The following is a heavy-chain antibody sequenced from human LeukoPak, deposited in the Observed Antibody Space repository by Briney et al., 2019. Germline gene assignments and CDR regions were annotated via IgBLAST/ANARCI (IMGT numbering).Heavy chain of an antibody. CDR2: INQDESSQ. D-gene: IGHD5-24*01. Sequence: GGSLRLSCAASGFSFTTYWMGWVRQAPGKGLEWVANINQDESSQYYVDAVRGRFTISRDNAKNTLFLQMNSLGAEDTAVYYCARGGYNHAFDIWGQGTVVTVSS. CDR3: ARGGYNHAFDI. CDR1: GFSFTTYW. J-gene: IGHJ3*02. V-gene: IGHV3-7*01.